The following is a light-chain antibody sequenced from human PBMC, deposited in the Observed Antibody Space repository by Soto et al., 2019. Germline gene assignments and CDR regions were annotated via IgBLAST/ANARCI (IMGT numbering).Light chain of an antibody. J-gene: IGLJ1*01. CDR1: SSDIGVYNY. Sequence: ALTQPPSASGSPGQSVTISCTGTSSDIGVYNYVSWYQQHPGKAPKLMLYEVSKRPSGVPDRFSGSKSGNTASLTVSGLQAEDEADYYCSSYSGSNNLYVFGTGTKLTVL. CDR3: SSYSGSNNLYV. CDR2: EVS. V-gene: IGLV2-8*01.